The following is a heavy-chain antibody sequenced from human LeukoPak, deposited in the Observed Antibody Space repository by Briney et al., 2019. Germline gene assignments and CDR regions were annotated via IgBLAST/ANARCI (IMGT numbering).Heavy chain of an antibody. CDR2: INAGNGNT. CDR3: ARDGVESSGWFPYVHYYYYSGMDV. V-gene: IGHV1-3*01. Sequence: ASVKVSCKASGYTFTSYAMHWVRQAPGQRLEWMGWINAGNGNTKYSQKFQGRVTITRDTSASTAYMELSSLRSEDTAVYYCARDGVESSGWFPYVHYYYYSGMDVWGQGTTVTVSS. J-gene: IGHJ6*02. D-gene: IGHD6-19*01. CDR1: GYTFTSYA.